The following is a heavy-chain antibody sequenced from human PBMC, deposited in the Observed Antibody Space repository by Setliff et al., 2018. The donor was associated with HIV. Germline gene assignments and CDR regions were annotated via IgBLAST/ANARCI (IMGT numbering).Heavy chain of an antibody. Sequence: PSETLSLTCAVSGGSFNRNDWWSWVRQLPGKGLEWIGEIYDHNGYTNYNPSIKSRVTISLDKSKNQFSLKLSSVTAADTAIYYCARGSTYRVDPWGQGTLVTVSS. CDR3: ARGSTYRVDP. V-gene: IGHV4-4*02. CDR2: IYDHNGYT. D-gene: IGHD3-16*02. J-gene: IGHJ5*02. CDR1: GGSFNRNDW.